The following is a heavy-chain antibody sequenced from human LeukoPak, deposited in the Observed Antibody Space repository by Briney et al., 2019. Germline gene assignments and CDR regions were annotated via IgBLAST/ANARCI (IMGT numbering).Heavy chain of an antibody. J-gene: IGHJ4*02. D-gene: IGHD2-15*01. CDR2: INHSGST. CDR3: ARTPRWGCSGGSCYLDY. CDR1: GGSFSGYY. Sequence: PSETLSLTCAVYGGSFSGYYWSWIRQPPGKGLEWIGEINHSGSTNSNPSLKSRVTISVDTSKNQFSLKLSSVTAADTAVYYCARTPRWGCSGGSCYLDYWGQGTLVTVSS. V-gene: IGHV4-34*01.